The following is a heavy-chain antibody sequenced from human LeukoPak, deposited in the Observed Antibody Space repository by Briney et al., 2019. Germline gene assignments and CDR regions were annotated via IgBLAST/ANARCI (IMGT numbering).Heavy chain of an antibody. V-gene: IGHV3-21*01. CDR1: GFTFSSYS. Sequence: GGSLRLSCAASGFTFSSYSMDWVRQAPGKGLEWVSSISSSSSYIYYADSVKGRFTISRDNAKHSLYPQMNSLRAEDTAVYYCASSAPSDIWGRGTMVTVSS. J-gene: IGHJ3*02. CDR2: ISSSSSYI. CDR3: ASSAPSDI.